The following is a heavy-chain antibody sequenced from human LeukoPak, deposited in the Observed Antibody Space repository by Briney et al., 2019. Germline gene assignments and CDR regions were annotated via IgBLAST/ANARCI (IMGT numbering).Heavy chain of an antibody. Sequence: SETLSLTCTVSGASLSSNPYYWGWIRQPPGKGLEWIGSIFYTGITYYNPSLKSRLTISVDTSKNHFSLRLNSVTAADTAVYYCARNHDDSGYYLKGRAFDIWGQGTMVTVSS. CDR2: IFYTGIT. CDR3: ARNHDDSGYYLKGRAFDI. V-gene: IGHV4-39*02. CDR1: GASLSSNPYY. D-gene: IGHD3-22*01. J-gene: IGHJ3*02.